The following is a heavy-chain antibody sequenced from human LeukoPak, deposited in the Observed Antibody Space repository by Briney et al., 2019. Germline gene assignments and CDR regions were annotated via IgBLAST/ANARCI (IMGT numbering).Heavy chain of an antibody. CDR2: IYWDDDK. J-gene: IGHJ3*02. V-gene: IGHV2-5*02. D-gene: IGHD7-27*01. CDR3: AHRQNWGEAFDI. CDR1: GFSLSTSGVG. Sequence: ESGPTLVKPTQTLTLTCTFSGFSLSTSGVGVGWIPQPPGKALEWLALIYWDDDKRYSPSLKSRLTITKDTSKNQVVLTMTNMDPVDTATYYCAHRQNWGEAFDIWGQGTMVTVSS.